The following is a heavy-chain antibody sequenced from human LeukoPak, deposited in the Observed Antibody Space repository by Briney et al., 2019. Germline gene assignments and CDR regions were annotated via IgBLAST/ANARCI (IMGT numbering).Heavy chain of an antibody. Sequence: GASVKASCKASGYTFTGYHMHWVRQAPGQGLEWMGWINPDSGGSNYAQKFQGRVTMTRDTSISTAHMELSRLRSDDTAVYYCARGGSGVYYYGSGIPDYWGQGTLVTVSS. CDR2: INPDSGGS. D-gene: IGHD3-10*01. J-gene: IGHJ4*02. CDR3: ARGGSGVYYYGSGIPDY. V-gene: IGHV1-2*02. CDR1: GYTFTGYH.